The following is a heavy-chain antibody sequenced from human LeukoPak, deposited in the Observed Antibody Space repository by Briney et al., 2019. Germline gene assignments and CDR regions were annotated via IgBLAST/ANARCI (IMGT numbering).Heavy chain of an antibody. CDR2: IYYSGST. CDR1: GGSFSGYY. CDR3: ARVCSSYYYYYYYMDV. J-gene: IGHJ6*03. Sequence: SETLSLTCAVYGGSFSGYYWSWIRQPPGKGLEWIGYIYYSGSTNYNPSLKSRVTISVDTSKNQFSLKLSSVTAADTAVYYCARVCSSYYYYYYYMDVWGKGTTVTVSS. V-gene: IGHV4-59*01. D-gene: IGHD2-2*01.